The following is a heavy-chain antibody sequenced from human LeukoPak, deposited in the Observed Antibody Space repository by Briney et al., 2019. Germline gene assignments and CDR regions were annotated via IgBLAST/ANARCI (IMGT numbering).Heavy chain of an antibody. CDR2: IRGSGGGT. Sequence: GGSLRLSCAASGFTSSNYAMTWVRLTPGKGLEWVSSIRGSGGGTSYADSVKGRFTMSRDNSKSTLYLQMNSLRAEDTALYYCGRDPNGDYVGAFDFWGQGTLVTVSS. J-gene: IGHJ3*01. CDR3: GRDPNGDYVGAFDF. V-gene: IGHV3-23*01. D-gene: IGHD4-17*01. CDR1: GFTSSNYA.